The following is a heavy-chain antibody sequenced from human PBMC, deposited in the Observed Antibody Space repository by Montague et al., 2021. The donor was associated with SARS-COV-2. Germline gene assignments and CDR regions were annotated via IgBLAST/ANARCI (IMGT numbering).Heavy chain of an antibody. Sequence: EKKNDYALSVKSRITINPDTSKNQFSLQLNSVTPEDTAVYYCARDVGGLRLVWKCYYYYMDVWGKGTTVTVSS. J-gene: IGHJ6*03. D-gene: IGHD6-19*01. CDR2: EKKN. CDR3: ARDVGGLRLVWKCYYYYMDV. V-gene: IGHV6-1*01.